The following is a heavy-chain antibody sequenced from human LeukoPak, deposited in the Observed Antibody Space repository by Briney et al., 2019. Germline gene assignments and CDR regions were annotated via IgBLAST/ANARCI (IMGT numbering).Heavy chain of an antibody. CDR1: GFSFNAYW. J-gene: IGHJ4*02. CDR2: IKPAGSET. Sequence: PGGSLRLSCAASGFSFNAYWMAWVRQAPGTGLAWVANIKPAGSETFHVDPVKGRFSISTDHAKNLVYLQMNSLRAEDTAVYYCATFGLVAALDLWGQGTLVTVSS. D-gene: IGHD5-12*01. V-gene: IGHV3-7*01. CDR3: ATFGLVAALDL.